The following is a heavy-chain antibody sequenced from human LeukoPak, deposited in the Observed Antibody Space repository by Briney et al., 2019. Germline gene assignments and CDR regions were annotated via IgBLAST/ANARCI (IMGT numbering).Heavy chain of an antibody. J-gene: IGHJ6*02. Sequence: ASVKVSCKASGYTFTSYGISWVRQAPGQGLEWMGWISAYNGNTNYAQKLQGRVTMTADKSTGTVYMELSSLRSGDTAVYYCARGITVVRGVIKGGMDVWGQGTTVTVSS. CDR3: ARGITVVRGVIKGGMDV. CDR2: ISAYNGNT. V-gene: IGHV1-18*01. D-gene: IGHD3-10*01. CDR1: GYTFTSYG.